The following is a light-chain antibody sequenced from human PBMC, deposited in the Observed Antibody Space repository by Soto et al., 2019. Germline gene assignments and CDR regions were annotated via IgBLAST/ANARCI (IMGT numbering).Light chain of an antibody. V-gene: IGKV1-39*01. CDR1: QDIRKY. CDR3: QQSYSTPG. CDR2: AAS. Sequence: IQMTQSPSSLSASVGDRVTITCQATQDIRKYLNWYQQKPGKAPKLLIYAASSLQSGVPSRFSGSGSGTDFTLTISSLQPEDFATYYCQQSYSTPGFGGGTKVDIK. J-gene: IGKJ4*01.